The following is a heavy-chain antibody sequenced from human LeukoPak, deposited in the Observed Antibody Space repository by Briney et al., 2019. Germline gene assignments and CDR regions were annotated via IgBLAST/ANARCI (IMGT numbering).Heavy chain of an antibody. CDR2: IYYSGST. CDR3: ARLQRVGNSGYYFDY. V-gene: IGHV4-59*08. CDR1: GGSIRSYY. Sequence: KASETLSLTCTVSGGSIRSYYWNWIRQPPGKGLEWIGYIYYSGSTNYNPSLKSRLTISVDTSKNQFSLKLSSVTAADTAVYYCARLQRVGNSGYYFDYWGQGTLVTVSS. J-gene: IGHJ4*02. D-gene: IGHD3-22*01.